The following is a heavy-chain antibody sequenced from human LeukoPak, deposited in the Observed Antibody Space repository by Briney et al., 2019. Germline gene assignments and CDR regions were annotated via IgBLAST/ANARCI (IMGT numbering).Heavy chain of an antibody. D-gene: IGHD4/OR15-4a*01. CDR3: ARVGDGASWPWEWFDP. J-gene: IGHJ5*02. CDR2: ISAYNLNT. CDR1: GYTFNAYA. V-gene: IGHV1-18*01. Sequence: APVKVSCKASGYTFNAYAITWVRQAPGQGLEWMGWISAYNLNTNYAQNLQDRVTMTVDRSTTTAYMELRSLRFDDTAVYYCARVGDGASWPWEWFDPWGQGTLVTVSS.